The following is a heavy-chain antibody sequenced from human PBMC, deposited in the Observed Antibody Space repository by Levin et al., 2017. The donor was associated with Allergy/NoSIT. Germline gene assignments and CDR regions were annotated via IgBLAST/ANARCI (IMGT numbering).Heavy chain of an antibody. CDR2: IYHSGST. CDR1: GGSISSGGFS. CDR3: ARAYYYDSSGYYDAFDV. D-gene: IGHD3-22*01. V-gene: IGHV4-30-2*01. Sequence: SETLSLTCAVSGGSISSGGFSWSWIRQPPGKGLEWIGYIYHSGSTYYNPSLKSRVTISVDRSKNQFSLKLRSVTAADTAVYYCARAYYYDSSGYYDAFDVWGLGTMVTVSS. J-gene: IGHJ3*01.